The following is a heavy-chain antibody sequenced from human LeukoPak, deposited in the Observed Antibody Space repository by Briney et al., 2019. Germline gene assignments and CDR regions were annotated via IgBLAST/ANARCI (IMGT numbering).Heavy chain of an antibody. D-gene: IGHD2-21*01. Sequence: GASVKVSCKASGGTFSSYAISWVRQAPGQGLEWVGRIIPILGIANYAQKFQGSVTITADKSTSTAYMELSSLRSEDTAVYYCAGVHYTREHRAFDIWGQGTMVTVSS. CDR1: GGTFSSYA. J-gene: IGHJ3*02. V-gene: IGHV1-69*04. CDR2: IIPILGIA. CDR3: AGVHYTREHRAFDI.